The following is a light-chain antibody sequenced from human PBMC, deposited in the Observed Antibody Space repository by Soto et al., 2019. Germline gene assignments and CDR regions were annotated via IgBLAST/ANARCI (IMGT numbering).Light chain of an antibody. CDR1: SSNIGSKT. CDR3: AAWDDSLNGWV. J-gene: IGLJ3*02. Sequence: QSVLTQPPSASGTPGQRVTISCSGSSSNIGSKTVTWYQQLPGTAPKLLIYNNNQRPSGVPDRFSGSKSGTSASLAISGLQSEDEADYYCAAWDDSLNGWVFGGGTKVTVL. V-gene: IGLV1-44*01. CDR2: NNN.